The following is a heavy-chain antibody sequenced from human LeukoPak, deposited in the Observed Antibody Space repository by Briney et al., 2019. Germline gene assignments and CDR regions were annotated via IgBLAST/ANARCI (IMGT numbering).Heavy chain of an antibody. D-gene: IGHD6-13*01. J-gene: IGHJ3*02. CDR3: ARVGDSSSWQDDAFDI. Sequence: PGGSLRLSCAASGFTFSSYAMHWVRQAPGKGLEWVAVISYDGSNKYYADSVKGRFTISRDNSKNTLYLQMNSLRAEDTAVYYCARVGDSSSWQDDAFDIWGQGTMVTVSS. CDR1: GFTFSSYA. CDR2: ISYDGSNK. V-gene: IGHV3-30*04.